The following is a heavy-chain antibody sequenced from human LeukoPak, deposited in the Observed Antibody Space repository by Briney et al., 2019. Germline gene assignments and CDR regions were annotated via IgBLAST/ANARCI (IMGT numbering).Heavy chain of an antibody. CDR1: GFTFSSYS. Sequence: GGSLRLSCAASGFTFSSYSMNWVRQAPGKGLEWVSYIGGSSGTIYYADSVKGRFTISRDNAKNSLYLQMNSLRAEDTAVHYCAKDRAPYNWNDVYYFDYWGQGTLVTVSS. CDR2: IGGSSGTI. CDR3: AKDRAPYNWNDVYYFDY. V-gene: IGHV3-48*04. D-gene: IGHD1-20*01. J-gene: IGHJ4*02.